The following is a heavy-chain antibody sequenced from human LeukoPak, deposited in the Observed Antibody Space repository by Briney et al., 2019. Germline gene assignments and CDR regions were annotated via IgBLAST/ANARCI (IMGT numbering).Heavy chain of an antibody. D-gene: IGHD3-22*01. CDR1: GGSISSSSYY. CDR2: IYYSGST. Sequence: SETLSLTCTVSGGSISSSSYYWGWIRQPPGKGLEWIGYIYYSGSTNYNPSLKSRVTISVDTSKNQFSLKLSSVTAADTAVYYCARYYYDSSGYLGYYYYGMDVWGQGTTVTVSS. V-gene: IGHV4-61*05. J-gene: IGHJ6*02. CDR3: ARYYYDSSGYLGYYYYGMDV.